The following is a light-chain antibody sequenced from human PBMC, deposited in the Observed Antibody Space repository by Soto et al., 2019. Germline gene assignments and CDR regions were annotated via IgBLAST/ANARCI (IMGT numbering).Light chain of an antibody. J-gene: IGLJ1*01. CDR3: SSHTASTTRI. CDR2: EVT. CDR1: SSDVGGYNH. Sequence: QSALTQPASVSGSPGQSITISFTGTSSDVGGYNHVSWYQHHPGKAPKRIIYEVTKRPSGVSNRFSGSKSGDTASLTISGLQAEDEADYYCSSHTASTTRIFGTGTKLTVL. V-gene: IGLV2-14*01.